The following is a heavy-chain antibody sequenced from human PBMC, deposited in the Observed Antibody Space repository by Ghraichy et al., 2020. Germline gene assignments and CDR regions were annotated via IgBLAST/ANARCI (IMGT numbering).Heavy chain of an antibody. CDR1: GFSFGGYS. D-gene: IGHD1-14*01. CDR2: ISSASDAT. V-gene: IGHV3-48*02. Sequence: GESLNISCAASGFSFGGYSMNWVRQAPGKGLEWLSYISSASDATRYADSVKGRFTISRDNAKNSLYLQMNSLREEDTAVYYCAIDRTEPNFDYWGQGTLVAVSS. CDR3: AIDRTEPNFDY. J-gene: IGHJ4*02.